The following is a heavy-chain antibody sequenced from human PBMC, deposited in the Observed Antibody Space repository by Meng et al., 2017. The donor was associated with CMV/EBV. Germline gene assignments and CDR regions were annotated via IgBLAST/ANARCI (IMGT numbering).Heavy chain of an antibody. V-gene: IGHV4-34*01. CDR1: GGSFSGYY. CDR3: ARGHYWSGYSYYYYGMDV. D-gene: IGHD3-3*01. Sequence: ESLKISCAVYGGSFSGYYWSWIRQPPGKGLEWIGEINHSGSTNYNPSLKSRVTISVDTSKNQFSLKLSSVTAADTAVYYCARGHYWSGYSYYYYGMDVWGQGTTVTVSS. CDR2: INHSGST. J-gene: IGHJ6*02.